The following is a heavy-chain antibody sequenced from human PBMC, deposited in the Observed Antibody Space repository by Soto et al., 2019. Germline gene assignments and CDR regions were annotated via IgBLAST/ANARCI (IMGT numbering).Heavy chain of an antibody. CDR1: GYTFTSYY. CDR3: AREGWDYYDSSGYYGGPGY. J-gene: IGHJ4*02. D-gene: IGHD3-22*01. V-gene: IGHV1-46*01. CDR2: INPSGGST. Sequence: VKVSCKASGYTFTSYYMHWVRQAPGQGLEWMGIINPSGGSTSYAQKFQGRVTMTRDTSTSTVYMELSSLRSEDTAVYYCAREGWDYYDSSGYYGGPGYWGQGTLVTVSS.